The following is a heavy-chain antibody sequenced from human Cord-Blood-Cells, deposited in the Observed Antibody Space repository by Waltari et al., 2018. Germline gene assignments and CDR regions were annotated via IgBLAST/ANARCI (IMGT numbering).Heavy chain of an antibody. D-gene: IGHD6-13*01. Sequence: SSYAISWVRQAPGQGLEWMGGIIPIFGTANYAQKFQGRVTITADESTSTAYMELSSLRSEDTAVYYCARGLSGYSSNWYAFDIWGQGTMVTVSS. CDR2: IIPIFGTA. V-gene: IGHV1-69*01. CDR1: SSYA. J-gene: IGHJ3*02. CDR3: ARGLSGYSSNWYAFDI.